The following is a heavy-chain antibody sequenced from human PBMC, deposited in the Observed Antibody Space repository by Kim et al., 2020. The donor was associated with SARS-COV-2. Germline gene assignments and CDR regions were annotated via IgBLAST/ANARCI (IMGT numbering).Heavy chain of an antibody. CDR1: GFTFSDSP. CDR2: IRSRVYSYAT. Sequence: GGSLRLSCAASGFTFSDSPIHWVRQASGKGLEWVGRIRSRVYSYATSYAASVKGRFTISRDDSESTAYLQMNSLKTEDTAVYDSTRIPGTTLAFWVAFDV. V-gene: IGHV3-73*01. D-gene: IGHD1-1*01. CDR3: TRIPGTTLAFWVAFDV. J-gene: IGHJ3*01.